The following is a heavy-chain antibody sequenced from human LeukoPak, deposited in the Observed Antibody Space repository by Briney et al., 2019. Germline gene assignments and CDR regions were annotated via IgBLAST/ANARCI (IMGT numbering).Heavy chain of an antibody. D-gene: IGHD2-2*01. Sequence: SVKVSCKASGGTFSSYAISWVRQAPGQGLEWMGRIIPIFGTANYAQKFQGRVTITTGESTSTAYMELSSLRSEDTAVYYCARDRLYCSSTSCYGGVWFDPWGQGTLVTVSS. CDR1: GGTFSSYA. CDR3: ARDRLYCSSTSCYGGVWFDP. CDR2: IIPIFGTA. V-gene: IGHV1-69*05. J-gene: IGHJ5*02.